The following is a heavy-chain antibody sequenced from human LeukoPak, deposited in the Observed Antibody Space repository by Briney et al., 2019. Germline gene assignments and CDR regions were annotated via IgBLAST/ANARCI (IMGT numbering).Heavy chain of an antibody. Sequence: GGSLGLSCAASGFTFSSYGMHWVRQAPGKGLEWVAFIRYDGSNKYYADSVKGRFTIPRDNSKNTLYLQMSSLRAEDTAVYYCAKVYGVPGWGQGTWSPSPQ. J-gene: IGHJ4*02. V-gene: IGHV3-30*02. CDR3: AKVYGVPG. CDR1: GFTFSSYG. D-gene: IGHD3-3*01. CDR2: IRYDGSNK.